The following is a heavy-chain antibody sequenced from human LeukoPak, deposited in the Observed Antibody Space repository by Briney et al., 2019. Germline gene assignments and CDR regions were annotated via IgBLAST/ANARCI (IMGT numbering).Heavy chain of an antibody. Sequence: GGSLRLSCAASGFTFSSYAMHWVRQAPGKGLEYVSAISSNGGSTYYANSVKGRFTISRDNSKNTLYLQMGSLRAEDMAVYYCARDLVGSHDALDIWGQGTMVTVSS. D-gene: IGHD1-26*01. V-gene: IGHV3-64*01. CDR1: GFTFSSYA. CDR2: ISSNGGST. CDR3: ARDLVGSHDALDI. J-gene: IGHJ3*02.